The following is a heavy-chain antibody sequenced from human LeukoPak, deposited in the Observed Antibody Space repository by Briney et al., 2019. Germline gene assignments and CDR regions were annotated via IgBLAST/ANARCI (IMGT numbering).Heavy chain of an antibody. J-gene: IGHJ4*02. V-gene: IGHV4-34*01. D-gene: IGHD3-22*01. CDR1: GGSFSGYY. CDR3: ARVDDSSGNGH. Sequence: SETLSLTCAVYGGSFSGYYWSWIRQPPGKGLEWIGEINHSGSTNYNPSLKSRVTISVDTSKNQFSLKLSSVTAADTAAYYCARVDDSSGNGHWGQGTLVTVSS. CDR2: INHSGST.